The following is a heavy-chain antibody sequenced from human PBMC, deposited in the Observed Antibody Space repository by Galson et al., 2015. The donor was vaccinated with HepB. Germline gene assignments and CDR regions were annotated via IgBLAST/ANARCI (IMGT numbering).Heavy chain of an antibody. D-gene: IGHD5-24*01. CDR1: EFTVSNNY. Sequence: SLRLSCAASEFTVSNNYMSRVRQAPGKGPEWVSLIYSNGNTRYADSVRGRFTISRDNSKNTLYLQMNRLTAEDTAVYYCMRRWQWGQGTLVIVSS. J-gene: IGHJ4*02. CDR2: IYSNGNT. V-gene: IGHV3-53*01. CDR3: MRRWQ.